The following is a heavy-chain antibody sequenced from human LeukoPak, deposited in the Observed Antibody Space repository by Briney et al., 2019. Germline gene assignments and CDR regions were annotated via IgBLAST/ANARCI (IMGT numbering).Heavy chain of an antibody. J-gene: IGHJ4*02. D-gene: IGHD3-9*01. V-gene: IGHV4-61*01. Sequence: SETLSLTCTVSGGSVSSGSYYWSWLRQPPGKGLEWIGYMYYSGSTNYHPSLKSRVTISVDTSKNQISLKLTSVTAADTAVYYCARGYYDLLTGHVVTYYFDYWGQGTLVTVSS. CDR1: GGSVSSGSYY. CDR2: MYYSGST. CDR3: ARGYYDLLTGHVVTYYFDY.